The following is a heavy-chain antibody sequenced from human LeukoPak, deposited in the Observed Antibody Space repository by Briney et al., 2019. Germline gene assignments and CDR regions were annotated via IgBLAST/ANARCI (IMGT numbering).Heavy chain of an antibody. CDR3: ARSRGHCSDGSCYDFDY. Sequence: GESLQISCQGSGSSFTNYWIGWVRQLPGKGLEGMGSIYPGDSDNRYSPSFQGQVTISADRSISTAHLQWSSLKASDTAMYYCARSRGHCSDGSCYDFDYWGQGTLVTVSS. D-gene: IGHD2-15*01. V-gene: IGHV5-51*01. CDR1: GSSFTNYW. CDR2: IYPGDSDN. J-gene: IGHJ4*02.